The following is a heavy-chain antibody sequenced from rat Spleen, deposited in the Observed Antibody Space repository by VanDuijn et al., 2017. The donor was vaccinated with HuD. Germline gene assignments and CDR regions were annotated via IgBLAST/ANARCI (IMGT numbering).Heavy chain of an antibody. J-gene: IGHJ2*01. CDR2: ISYEGSGT. D-gene: IGHD1-4*01. V-gene: IGHV5-22*01. CDR1: GFTFSDYY. CDR3: TRPNYPGFNYFDY. Sequence: EVQLVESGGGLVQPGRSLKLSCAVSGFTFSDYYMAWVRQAPKKGLEWVASISYEGSGTYYPDSVKGRFTISRNNANSTLYLQMDSLRSEDTATYYCTRPNYPGFNYFDYWGQGVMVTVSS.